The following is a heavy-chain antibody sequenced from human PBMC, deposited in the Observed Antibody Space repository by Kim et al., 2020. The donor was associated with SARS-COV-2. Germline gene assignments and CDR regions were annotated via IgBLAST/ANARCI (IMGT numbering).Heavy chain of an antibody. CDR3: ARGGYSYGDY. J-gene: IGHJ4*02. Sequence: KYAEPVKGRFTTSRDNAKNTFYLQMNSLGAADTAVYYCARGGYSYGDYWGQGTLVTVSS. D-gene: IGHD5-18*01. V-gene: IGHV3-74*03.